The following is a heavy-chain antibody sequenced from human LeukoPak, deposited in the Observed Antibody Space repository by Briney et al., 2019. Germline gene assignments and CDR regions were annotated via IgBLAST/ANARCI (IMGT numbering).Heavy chain of an antibody. CDR3: ARDRHKYNYDSGGYPPY. Sequence: GGSLRLSCAASGFSFSFYWMHWVRQAPGKGPVWVSRIKTDGSIADYADSVKGRFTISRDNAKNTLYLQMNTLRAEDTAVYYCARDRHKYNYDSGGYPPYWGQGTLVTVSS. CDR1: GFSFSFYW. J-gene: IGHJ4*02. CDR2: IKTDGSIA. V-gene: IGHV3-74*01. D-gene: IGHD3-22*01.